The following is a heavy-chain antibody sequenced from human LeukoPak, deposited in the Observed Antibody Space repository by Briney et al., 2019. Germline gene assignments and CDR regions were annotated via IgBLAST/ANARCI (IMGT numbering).Heavy chain of an antibody. CDR2: IYYSGST. CDR3: ARDGQVEGFDY. Sequence: PSETLSLTCTVSGGSISSYYWSWIRQPPGKGLEWIGYIYYSGSTNYNPSLKSRVTISVDTSKNQFSLKLSSVTAADTAVYYCARDGQVEGFDYWGQGTLVTVSS. CDR1: GGSISSYY. D-gene: IGHD2-15*01. V-gene: IGHV4-59*01. J-gene: IGHJ4*02.